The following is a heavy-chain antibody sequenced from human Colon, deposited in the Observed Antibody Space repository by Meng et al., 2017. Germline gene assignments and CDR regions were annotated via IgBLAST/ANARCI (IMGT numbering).Heavy chain of an antibody. Sequence: QVQLQQWGAGLLKPSETLSLTCAVYGGSFSGYYWSWIRQPPGKGLEWIGEINHSGSTNYNPSLKSRVTISVDTSMNQFSLKLSSVTAADTAVYHCARGLFDYWGQGTLVTVSS. CDR1: GGSFSGYY. V-gene: IGHV4-34*01. CDR3: ARGLFDY. CDR2: INHSGST. J-gene: IGHJ4*02.